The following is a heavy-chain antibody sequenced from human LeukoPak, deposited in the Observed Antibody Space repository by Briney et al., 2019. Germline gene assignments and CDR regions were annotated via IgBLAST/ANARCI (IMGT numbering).Heavy chain of an antibody. D-gene: IGHD3-22*01. CDR1: GFTFSSYG. CDR2: ISGSGGST. J-gene: IGHJ4*02. Sequence: GGSLRLSCAASGFTFSSYGMSWVRQAPGKGLEWVSAISGSGGSTYYVDSVKGRFTISRDNSKNTLYLQMNSLRAEDTAVYYCAKSKIVVVTTFDYWGQGTLVTVSS. V-gene: IGHV3-23*01. CDR3: AKSKIVVVTTFDY.